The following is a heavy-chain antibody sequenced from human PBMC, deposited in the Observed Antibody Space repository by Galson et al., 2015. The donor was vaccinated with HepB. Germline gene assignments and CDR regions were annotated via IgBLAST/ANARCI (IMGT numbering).Heavy chain of an antibody. D-gene: IGHD2-15*01. CDR3: ARLLGYCSGGSCPNGDY. CDR2: IDPSDSYT. J-gene: IGHJ4*02. CDR1: GYSFTSYW. Sequence: QSGAEVKKPGESLRISCKGSGYSFTSYWISWVRQMPGKGLEWMGRIDPSDSYTNYSPSFQGHVTISADKSISTAYLQWSSLKASDTAMYYCARLLGYCSGGSCPNGDYWGQGTLVTVSS. V-gene: IGHV5-10-1*01.